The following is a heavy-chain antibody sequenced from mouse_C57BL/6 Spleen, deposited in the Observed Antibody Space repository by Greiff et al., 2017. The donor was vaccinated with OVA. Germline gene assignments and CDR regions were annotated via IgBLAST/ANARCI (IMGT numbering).Heavy chain of an antibody. CDR3: TRANYYGSSWEAAWFAY. D-gene: IGHD1-1*01. CDR2: IYPGNSDT. CDR1: GYTFTSYW. V-gene: IGHV1-5*01. J-gene: IGHJ3*01. Sequence: VQLKESGTVLARPGASVKMSCKTSGYTFTSYWMHWVKQRPGQGLEWIGAIYPGNSDTSYNQKFKGKAKLTAVTSASTAYMELSSLTNEDSAVYYCTRANYYGSSWEAAWFAYWGQGTLVTVSA.